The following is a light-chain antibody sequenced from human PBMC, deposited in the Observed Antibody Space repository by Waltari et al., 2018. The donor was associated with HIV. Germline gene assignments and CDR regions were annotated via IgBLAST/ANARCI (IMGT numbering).Light chain of an antibody. CDR2: EVS. J-gene: IGLJ1*01. CDR3: SSYAGRV. Sequence: QSALTQPPSASGSPGQSVTISCTGTSSDGGGYNYVSWYQQHPGKAPKLMMYEVSKRPPGVPDRFSGSKSGNTASLTVSGLQAEDEADYYCSSYAGRVFGTGTKVTVL. CDR1: SSDGGGYNY. V-gene: IGLV2-8*01.